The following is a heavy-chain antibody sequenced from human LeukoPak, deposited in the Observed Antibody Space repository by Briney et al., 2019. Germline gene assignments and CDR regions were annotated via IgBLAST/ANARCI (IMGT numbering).Heavy chain of an antibody. V-gene: IGHV4-34*01. CDR1: GGSFSGYY. J-gene: IGHJ5*02. CDR2: INHSGST. D-gene: IGHD3-10*01. Sequence: SETLSLTCAVYGGSFSGYYWSWIRQPPGKGLEWIGEINHSGSTNYNPSLKSRVTISVDTSKNQFSLKLSSVTAADTAVYYCARDNYPDYYGSGSYYNGGLDPWGQGTLVTVSS. CDR3: ARDNYPDYYGSGSYYNGGLDP.